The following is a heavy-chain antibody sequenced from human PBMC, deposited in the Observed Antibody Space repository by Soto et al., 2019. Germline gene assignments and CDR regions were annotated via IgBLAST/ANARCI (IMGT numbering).Heavy chain of an antibody. CDR1: GYTFTSYA. Sequence: ASVKVSCKASGYTFTSYAMHWVRQAPGQRLEWMGWINAGNGNTKYSQKFQGRVTITRDTSASTAYMELSSLRSEDTAVYYCARVGTAHSSSWYRGYYYSGMDVWGQGTTVTVSS. CDR2: INAGNGNT. J-gene: IGHJ6*02. D-gene: IGHD6-13*01. CDR3: ARVGTAHSSSWYRGYYYSGMDV. V-gene: IGHV1-3*01.